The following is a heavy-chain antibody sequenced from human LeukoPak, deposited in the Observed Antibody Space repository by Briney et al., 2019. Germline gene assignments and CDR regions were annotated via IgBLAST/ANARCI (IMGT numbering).Heavy chain of an antibody. CDR1: GGSFSGYY. V-gene: IGHV4-34*01. CDR3: ARAIAGAGYYFDY. J-gene: IGHJ4*02. Sequence: PSETLSLTCAVYGGSFSGYYWSWIRQPPGKGLEWIGEINHSGSTNYNPSLKSRVTISVDTSKNQFSLKLSSVTAADTAVYYCARAIAGAGYYFDYWGQGTLVTVSS. CDR2: INHSGST. D-gene: IGHD6-19*01.